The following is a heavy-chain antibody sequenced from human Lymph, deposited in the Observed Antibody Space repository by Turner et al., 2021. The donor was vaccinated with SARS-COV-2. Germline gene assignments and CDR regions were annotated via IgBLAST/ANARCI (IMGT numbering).Heavy chain of an antibody. CDR1: GFTFSSYA. CDR3: ARDFGGGMDV. CDR2: ISYDGSNK. D-gene: IGHD3-16*01. V-gene: IGHV3-30-3*01. Sequence: QVQLVESGGGVVQPGRSLRLSCSASGFTFSSYAMHWVRQAPGKGLEGVAIISYDGSNKYYADSVKGRFTISRDNSKKTLYLQMNSLRAEDTAVYYCARDFGGGMDVWGQGTTVTVSS. J-gene: IGHJ6*02.